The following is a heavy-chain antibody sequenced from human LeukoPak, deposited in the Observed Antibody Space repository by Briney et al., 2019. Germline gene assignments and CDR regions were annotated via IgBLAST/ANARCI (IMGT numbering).Heavy chain of an antibody. CDR3: ARDAATIGTYWYFDL. CDR2: ISNSDGSI. J-gene: IGHJ2*01. Sequence: GGSLRLSCAASGFSFSSYSMNWVRQAPGKGLEWVSYISNSDGSIYYADSVKGRFTISGDNAKLSLFLQMNTLRDEDTAVYYCARDAATIGTYWYFDLWGRGTLVTVSS. V-gene: IGHV3-48*02. D-gene: IGHD1-1*01. CDR1: GFSFSSYS.